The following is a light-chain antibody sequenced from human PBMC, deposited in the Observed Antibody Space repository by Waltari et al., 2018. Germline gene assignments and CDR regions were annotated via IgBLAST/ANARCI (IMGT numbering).Light chain of an antibody. V-gene: IGLV1-44*01. Sequence: QSVLTQPPSASGTPGQRVTISCSGSSSNIGSNTVHWYQQLPGTAPKLLIYTNYHRPSGVPDRCSGSKSGTSASLAISGLQSEDEADYYCGAWDDSLNGGVFGGGTKLTVL. CDR3: GAWDDSLNGGV. J-gene: IGLJ3*02. CDR2: TNY. CDR1: SSNIGSNT.